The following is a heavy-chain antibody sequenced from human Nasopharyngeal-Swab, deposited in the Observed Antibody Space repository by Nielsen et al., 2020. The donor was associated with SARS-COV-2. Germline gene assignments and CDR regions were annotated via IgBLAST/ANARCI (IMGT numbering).Heavy chain of an antibody. Sequence: GESLKISCVVSGFNFSNFWMSWVRQAPGKGLEWGSYISSSSSYIYYADSVTGRFTISRDNAKNSLYLQMNSLRAEDTAVYYCASDGYSSSWYDYWGQGTLVTVSS. CDR2: ISSSSSYI. D-gene: IGHD6-13*01. CDR3: ASDGYSSSWYDY. V-gene: IGHV3-21*01. CDR1: GFNFSNFW. J-gene: IGHJ4*02.